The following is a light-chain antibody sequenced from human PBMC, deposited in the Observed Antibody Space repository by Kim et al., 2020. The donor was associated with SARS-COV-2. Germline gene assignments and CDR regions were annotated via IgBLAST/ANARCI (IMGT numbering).Light chain of an antibody. J-gene: IGKJ1*01. CDR1: QDIRSN. CDR2: DAA. V-gene: IGKV3-15*01. Sequence: EMLLTQSPSSLSASPGERATLSCRASQDIRSNLAWYQQKPGQPPSLLIYDAATRATGIPARFSGSGSGTEFSLTIDSLQSEDSAVYFCQQYNDWPPWTFGQGTKVDIK. CDR3: QQYNDWPPWT.